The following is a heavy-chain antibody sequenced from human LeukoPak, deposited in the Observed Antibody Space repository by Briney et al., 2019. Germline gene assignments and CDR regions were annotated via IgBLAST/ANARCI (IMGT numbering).Heavy chain of an antibody. CDR3: AKATGGNAYDYIDY. Sequence: GGSLRLSCAASGFTFSSYGMNWVRQAPGKGLEWVSATSGSGSSPNYSDSVKGRFTISRDNSKNTLYLQMNSLRAEDTAVYYCAKATGGNAYDYIDYWGQGTLVTVSS. V-gene: IGHV3-23*01. D-gene: IGHD5-12*01. CDR1: GFTFSSYG. J-gene: IGHJ4*02. CDR2: TSGSGSSP.